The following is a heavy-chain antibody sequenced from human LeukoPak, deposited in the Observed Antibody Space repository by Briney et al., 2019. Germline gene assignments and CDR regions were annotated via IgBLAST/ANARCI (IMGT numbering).Heavy chain of an antibody. J-gene: IGHJ4*02. CDR3: ARVRYRLAETYIDY. CDR2: ISAYNGNT. D-gene: IGHD3-16*01. V-gene: IGHV1-2*02. Sequence: ASVKVSCKASGYTFTSYDINWVRQAPGQGLEWMGWISAYNGNTNYAQKFQGRVTMTRDTSISTAYMELSRLRSDDTAVYYCARVRYRLAETYIDYWGQGTLVTVSS. CDR1: GYTFTSYD.